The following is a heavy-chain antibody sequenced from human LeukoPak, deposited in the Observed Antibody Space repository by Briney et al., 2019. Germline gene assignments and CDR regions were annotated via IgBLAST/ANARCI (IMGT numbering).Heavy chain of an antibody. CDR3: ATAVSSGWYGGVDY. J-gene: IGHJ4*02. CDR2: ISGSGGST. V-gene: IGHV3-23*01. CDR1: GFTLSSYA. Sequence: GGSLRLSCAASGFTLSSYAMSWVRQAPGKGLEWVSAISGSGGSTYYADSVKGRFTISRDNSKNTLYLQMNSLRAEDTAVYYRATAVSSGWYGGVDYWGQGTLVTVSS. D-gene: IGHD6-19*01.